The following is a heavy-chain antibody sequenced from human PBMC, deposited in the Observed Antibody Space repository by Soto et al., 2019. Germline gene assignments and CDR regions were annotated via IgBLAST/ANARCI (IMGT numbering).Heavy chain of an antibody. Sequence: SETLSLTCTVSGGSISSGGYYWSWIRQHPGKGLEWIGYIYYSGSTYYNPSLKSRVTISVDTSKNQFSLKLSSVTAADTAVYYCAREKTEYDSSGYYRSAAFDIWGQGTMVTVSS. CDR1: GGSISSGGYY. D-gene: IGHD3-22*01. CDR3: AREKTEYDSSGYYRSAAFDI. CDR2: IYYSGST. V-gene: IGHV4-31*03. J-gene: IGHJ3*02.